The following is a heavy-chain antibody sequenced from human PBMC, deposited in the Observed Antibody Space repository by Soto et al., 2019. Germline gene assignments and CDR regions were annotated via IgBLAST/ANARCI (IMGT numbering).Heavy chain of an antibody. CDR1: GGSFSGHS. D-gene: IGHD3-22*01. J-gene: IGHJ5*01. CDR3: STRAYDTNGYYRFDS. V-gene: IGHV4-34*01. Sequence: SETLSLTFAVYGGSFSGHSWTWVRQSPGKGLEWIGDINHSGRVNYSPSLKSRVTISLDTSKNQFSLTLSAVTAADTAMYYCSTRAYDTNGYYRFDSWGQGTLVTVSS. CDR2: INHSGRV.